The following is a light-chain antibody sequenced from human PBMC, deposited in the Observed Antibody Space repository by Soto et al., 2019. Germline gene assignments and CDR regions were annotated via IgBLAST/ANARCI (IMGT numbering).Light chain of an antibody. CDR1: QTINSW. Sequence: DIQMTQSPSTLSASVRDRVTITCRASQTINSWLAWYQQKPGKAPKLLIYKASSLESGVPSRFSGSGSGTEFTLTISSLQPDDLATYYGQQYNSYPWTFGQGTKLEIK. CDR2: KAS. V-gene: IGKV1-5*03. CDR3: QQYNSYPWT. J-gene: IGKJ2*02.